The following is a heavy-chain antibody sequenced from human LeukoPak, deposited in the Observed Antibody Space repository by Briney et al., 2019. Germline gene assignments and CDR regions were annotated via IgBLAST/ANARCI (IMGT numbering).Heavy chain of an antibody. CDR2: IYHNGNT. J-gene: IGHJ4*02. D-gene: IGHD5-18*01. CDR3: ARIEAVTRGYNHAYYFDY. V-gene: IGHV4-38-2*02. CDR1: TYSISSGYY. Sequence: SETLSLNCTVSTYSISSGYYWGWIRQPPGKGLGWIGNIYHNGNTYYNPSLKSRVTISVDTSKKQFSLKLRTATAADTAVYYCARIEAVTRGYNHAYYFDYWGQGTLVTVSS.